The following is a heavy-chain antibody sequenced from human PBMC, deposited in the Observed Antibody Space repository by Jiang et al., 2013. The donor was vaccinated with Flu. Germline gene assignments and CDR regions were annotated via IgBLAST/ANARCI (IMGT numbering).Heavy chain of an antibody. J-gene: IGHJ6*02. CDR1: GYTFTSYG. Sequence: GAEVKKPGASVKVSCKASGYTFTSYGISWVRQAPGQGLEWMGWISAYNGNTNYAQKLQGRVTMTTDTSTSTAYMELRSLRSDDTAVYYCARDQVTMVRGVGGYYYYGMDVWGQGTTVTVSS. V-gene: IGHV1-18*01. CDR3: ARDQVTMVRGVGGYYYYGMDV. D-gene: IGHD3-10*01. CDR2: ISAYNGNT.